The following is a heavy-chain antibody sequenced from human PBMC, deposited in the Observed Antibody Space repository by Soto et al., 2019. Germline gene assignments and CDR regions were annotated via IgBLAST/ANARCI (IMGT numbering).Heavy chain of an antibody. J-gene: IGHJ6*01. CDR2: IWYDGSNK. CDR3: VRGGIAASTGTYGVDV. CDR1: GITFSSYA. Sequence: QVQLVESGGGVVQPGRSLRLSCAVSGITFSSYAMHWGRQAPGKGLEWVAVIWYDGSNKYYADSVKGRFIISRDNSKNTLYLQMNSLRVDDTAVYFCVRGGIAASTGTYGVDVW. V-gene: IGHV3-33*01. D-gene: IGHD6-13*01.